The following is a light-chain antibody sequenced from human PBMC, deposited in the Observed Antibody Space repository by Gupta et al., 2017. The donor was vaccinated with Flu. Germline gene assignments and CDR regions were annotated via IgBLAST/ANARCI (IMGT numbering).Light chain of an antibody. V-gene: IGKV3-15*01. CDR1: QSITTN. J-gene: IGKJ1*01. CDR2: GAV. CDR3: QQYNSWPWT. Sequence: EIVMTQSPATLSVSPGERATLSCRASQSITTNLAWYRQKDNQPPRLLIYGAVTRATGSPARFSGGGSGTEFTLTISSLQSEDFAFYYCQQYNSWPWTFGQGTKVEIK.